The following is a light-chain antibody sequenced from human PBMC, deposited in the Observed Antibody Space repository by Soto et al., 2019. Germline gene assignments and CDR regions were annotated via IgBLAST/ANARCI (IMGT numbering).Light chain of an antibody. CDR3: TAWDDSLNGPV. CDR2: NNN. J-gene: IGLJ2*01. CDR1: SSNIGSNP. Sequence: QAVVTQPPSASGTPGQRVTISCSGSSSNIGSNPANWYQQLPGTAPKVLIYNNNQRPSGVPDRFSGSKSATSASLAISGLLSEDEADYYCTAWDDSLNGPVFGGGTQLTVL. V-gene: IGLV1-44*01.